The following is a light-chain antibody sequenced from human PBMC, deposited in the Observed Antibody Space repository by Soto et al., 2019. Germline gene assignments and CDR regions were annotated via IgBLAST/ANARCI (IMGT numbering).Light chain of an antibody. J-gene: IGKJ1*01. CDR1: QSISNW. CDR3: QQYHSYWS. Sequence: EITITQSPAALSASPGHKATITCRASQSISNWLAWYQQKPGKAPKLLIYDASSLESGVPQRFSGSGSGTEFTLTISSLQTDDFSTYYCQQYHSYWSFGQGSKGDIK. V-gene: IGKV1-5*01. CDR2: DAS.